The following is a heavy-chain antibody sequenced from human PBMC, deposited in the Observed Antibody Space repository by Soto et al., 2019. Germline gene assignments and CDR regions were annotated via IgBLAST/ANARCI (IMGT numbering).Heavy chain of an antibody. CDR3: ARDGCSGGSCYRYNWFDP. J-gene: IGHJ5*02. CDR1: GGTFSSYA. V-gene: IGHV1-69*13. CDR2: IIPIFGTA. Sequence: ASVKVSCKASGGTFSSYAISWVRQAPGQGLEWMGGIIPIFGTANYAQKFQGRVTITADESTSTAYMELSSLRSEDTAVYYCARDGCSGGSCYRYNWFDPWGQGTLVTVSS. D-gene: IGHD2-15*01.